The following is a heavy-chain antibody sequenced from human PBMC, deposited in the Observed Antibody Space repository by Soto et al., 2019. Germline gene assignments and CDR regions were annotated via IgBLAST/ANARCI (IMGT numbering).Heavy chain of an antibody. CDR2: ISSGDGKT. D-gene: IGHD6-19*01. CDR1: GFTFRIYA. CDR3: ARGIAVAVPYYYGMDV. Sequence: GGSLRLSCAASGFTFRIYAMSWVRQAPGKGLEWVSSISSGDGKTDYADSVKGRFTISRDNSKNTLWLQMNSLQVEDTAVYYCARGIAVAVPYYYGMDVWGQGTSVTVS. V-gene: IGHV3-23*01. J-gene: IGHJ6*02.